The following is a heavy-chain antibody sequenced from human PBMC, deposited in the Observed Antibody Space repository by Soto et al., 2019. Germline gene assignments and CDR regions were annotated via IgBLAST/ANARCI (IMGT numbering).Heavy chain of an antibody. CDR2: ISYDGSNK. Sequence: GSLRLSCAAPGFTFSSYGMHWVRQAPGKGLEWVAVISYDGSNKYYADSVKGRFTIPRDNSKNTLYLQMNSLRAEDTAVYYCAKQSDGMDAWGQGTTVTVSS. V-gene: IGHV3-30*18. J-gene: IGHJ6*02. CDR1: GFTFSSYG. CDR3: AKQSDGMDA.